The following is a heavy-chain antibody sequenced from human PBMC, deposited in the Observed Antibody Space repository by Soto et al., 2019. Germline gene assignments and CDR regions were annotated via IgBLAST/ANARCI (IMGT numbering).Heavy chain of an antibody. V-gene: IGHV3-23*01. CDR1: GFTFSSYA. J-gene: IGHJ4*02. CDR3: AKDIEQLVRPYYFDY. D-gene: IGHD6-6*01. CDR2: ISGSGVST. Sequence: EVQLLESGGGLVQPGGSLRLSCAASGFTFSSYAMSWVRQAPGNGLEWVSAISGSGVSTYYADSVKGRFTISRDNSKNTLYLQMNSLRAEDTAVYYCAKDIEQLVRPYYFDYWGQGSLVTVSS.